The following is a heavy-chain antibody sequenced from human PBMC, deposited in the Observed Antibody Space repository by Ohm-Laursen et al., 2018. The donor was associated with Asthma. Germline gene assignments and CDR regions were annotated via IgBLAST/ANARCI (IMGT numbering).Heavy chain of an antibody. CDR2: ISYDGSNK. CDR1: GFTFRSYA. V-gene: IGHV3-30-3*01. J-gene: IGHJ4*02. D-gene: IGHD3-16*01. Sequence: SLRLSCAASGFTFRSYAMHWVRQAPGKGLEWVAVISYDGSNKYYADSVKGRFTISRDNSKNTLYLQMNSLRAEDTAVYYCAREGYDYVWGSYGFRSRYYFDYWGQGTLVTVSS. CDR3: AREGYDYVWGSYGFRSRYYFDY.